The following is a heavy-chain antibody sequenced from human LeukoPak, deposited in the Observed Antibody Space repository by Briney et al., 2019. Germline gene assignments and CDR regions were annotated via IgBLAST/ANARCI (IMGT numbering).Heavy chain of an antibody. V-gene: IGHV5-51*01. D-gene: IGHD6-19*01. J-gene: IGHJ4*02. CDR1: GYRYSDYW. CDR3: ARTTTYSSGWYGAY. Sequence: GESLKISCKGSGYRYSDYWIGXVRXXPGXXXXXXGIIYGGDSETRYSPSLQGQVTXSADKSINTAYLQWSSLKASDTAMYYCARTTTYSSGWYGAYWGQGTLVTVSS. CDR2: IYGGDSET.